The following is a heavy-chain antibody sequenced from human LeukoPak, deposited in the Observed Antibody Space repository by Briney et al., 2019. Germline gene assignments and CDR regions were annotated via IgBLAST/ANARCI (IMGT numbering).Heavy chain of an antibody. CDR3: ARLVVTAIPWAFDY. D-gene: IGHD2-21*02. V-gene: IGHV3-7*01. Sequence: PSETLSLTCTVSGGSISSSSYYWGWVRQAPGKGLEWVANIKQDGSEKYYVDSVKGRFTISRDNAKNSLYLQMNSLRAEDTAVYYCARLVVTAIPWAFDYWGQGTLVTVSS. CDR1: GGSISSSSYY. J-gene: IGHJ4*02. CDR2: IKQDGSEK.